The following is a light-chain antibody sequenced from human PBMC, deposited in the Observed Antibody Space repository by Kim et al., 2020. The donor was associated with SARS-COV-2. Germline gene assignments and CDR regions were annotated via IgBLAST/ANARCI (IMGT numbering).Light chain of an antibody. V-gene: IGLV4-69*01. Sequence: ASLGASVKLTCTLNSGHSGNAIAWHQQQPEKGPRYLMKVNNDGSHSKGDGIPDRFSGSSSVAERYLTISSLQSVDEAAHYCQSWGVFGGGTKLTVL. CDR3: QSWGV. CDR2: VNNDGSH. J-gene: IGLJ3*02. CDR1: SGHSGNA.